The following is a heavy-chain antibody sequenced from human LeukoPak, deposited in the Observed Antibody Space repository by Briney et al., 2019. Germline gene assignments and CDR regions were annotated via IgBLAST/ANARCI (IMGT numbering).Heavy chain of an antibody. CDR1: GRPISSYY. D-gene: IGHD6-13*01. Sequence: SDTLSLPCTVSGRPISSYYWSWIRQPAGKGLEWIGRLYTSGSHNYNPSLKSRVTMSVDTSKNQFSLKLSSVTAADTAVYYCARGGSVSKKVAAAVFYYWGQGTLVTVSS. V-gene: IGHV4-4*07. CDR2: LYTSGSH. J-gene: IGHJ4*02. CDR3: ARGGSVSKKVAAAVFYY.